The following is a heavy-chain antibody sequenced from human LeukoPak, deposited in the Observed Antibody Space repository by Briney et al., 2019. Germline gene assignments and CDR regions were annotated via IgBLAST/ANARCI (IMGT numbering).Heavy chain of an antibody. CDR3: AREDTAMVIDY. J-gene: IGHJ4*02. CDR1: GGTFSIYA. Sequence: SVKVSCKASGGTFSIYAISWVRPAPGQGLEWMGRIIPILGIANYAQKFQGRVTITADKSTSTAYMELSSLRSEDTAVYYCAREDTAMVIDYWGQGTLVTVSS. D-gene: IGHD5-18*01. CDR2: IIPILGIA. V-gene: IGHV1-69*04.